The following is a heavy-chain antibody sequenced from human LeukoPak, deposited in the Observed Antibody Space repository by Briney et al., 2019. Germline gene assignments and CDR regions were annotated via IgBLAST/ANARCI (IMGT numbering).Heavy chain of an antibody. CDR2: INHSGST. CDR1: GGSFSGYY. Sequence: SETLSLTCTVSGGSFSGYYWSWIRQPPGKGLEWIGEINHSGSTNYNPSLKSRVTISVDTSKNQFSLKLSPVTAADTAVYYCARGGWYRGYWGQGTLVTVSS. CDR3: ARGGWYRGY. D-gene: IGHD2-15*01. V-gene: IGHV4-34*01. J-gene: IGHJ4*02.